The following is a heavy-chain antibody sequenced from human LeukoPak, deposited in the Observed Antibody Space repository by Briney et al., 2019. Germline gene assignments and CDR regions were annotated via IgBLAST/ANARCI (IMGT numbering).Heavy chain of an antibody. Sequence: GGSLRLSCAASGFTFNSYGIHWVRPAPGQGLEWVTIISHDGSNKVYADSVKGRFTISRDNSKNTVYLQMNSLRDDDTALYYCAKGVDRSGYLMDVWGQGTTVTVSS. CDR1: GFTFNSYG. CDR3: AKGVDRSGYLMDV. V-gene: IGHV3-30*18. J-gene: IGHJ6*02. CDR2: ISHDGSNK. D-gene: IGHD6-19*01.